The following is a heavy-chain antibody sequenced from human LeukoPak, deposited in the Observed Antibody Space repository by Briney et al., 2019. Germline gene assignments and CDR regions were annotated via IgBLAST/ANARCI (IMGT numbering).Heavy chain of an antibody. CDR3: ARNTTVTTNDSFDI. Sequence: TLSLTCTVYGGSISSGGYYWSWIRHHPGKGLEWIGYIYYSGSTYYNPSLKSRVTISVDTSKNQFSLKLSSVTAADTAVYYCARNTTVTTNDSFDILGQGTMVTVSS. V-gene: IGHV4-31*03. J-gene: IGHJ3*02. D-gene: IGHD4-17*01. CDR1: GGSISSGGYY. CDR2: IYYSGST.